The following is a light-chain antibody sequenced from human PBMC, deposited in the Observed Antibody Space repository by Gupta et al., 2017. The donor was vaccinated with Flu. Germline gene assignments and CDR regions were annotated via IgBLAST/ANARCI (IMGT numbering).Light chain of an antibody. CDR1: ESLIYNY. Sequence: EIVLTQSPATLSLSPGESATLPCRASESLIYNYLSWYQQKPGQAPRLLISGASIRAAGVPDRFSGGGSGTDYTLTINRLEPEDFAVYYCRQFCTTPRTFGQGTKVEIK. CDR3: RQFCTTPRT. V-gene: IGKV3-20*01. J-gene: IGKJ1*01. CDR2: GAS.